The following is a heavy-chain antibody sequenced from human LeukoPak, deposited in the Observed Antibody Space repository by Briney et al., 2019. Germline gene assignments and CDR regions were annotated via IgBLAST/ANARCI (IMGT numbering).Heavy chain of an antibody. CDR1: GYTFTAYY. CDR2: INPNSGGT. J-gene: IGHJ5*02. Sequence: ASVKVSCKASGYTFTAYYMHWVRQAPGQGLEWMGWINPNSGGTNYAQTFQGRVTMTRDPSISTSYMELSRLTSDDTAVYYCAREGKSDIEGTFDPWGQGTLVTVSS. V-gene: IGHV1-2*02. CDR3: AREGKSDIEGTFDP. D-gene: IGHD1-7*01.